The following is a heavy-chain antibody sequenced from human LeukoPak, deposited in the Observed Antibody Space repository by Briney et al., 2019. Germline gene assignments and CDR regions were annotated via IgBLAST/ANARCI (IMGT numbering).Heavy chain of an antibody. CDR2: IRQDGSEE. V-gene: IGHV3-7*04. CDR1: GFTLSNYW. J-gene: IGHJ4*02. CDR3: ARHSSSWEFDQ. D-gene: IGHD6-13*01. Sequence: HPGGSLRLSCATSGFTLSNYWMSWVRQAPGKGLEWVANIRQDGSEEHYVDSAKGRFTISRDNVKNSLYLQMNSLRVEDTAAYYCARHSSSWEFDQWGQGTLVIVSS.